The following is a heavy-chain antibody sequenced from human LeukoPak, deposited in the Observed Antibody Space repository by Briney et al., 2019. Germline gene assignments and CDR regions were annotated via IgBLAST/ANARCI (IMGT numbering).Heavy chain of an antibody. J-gene: IGHJ6*03. CDR3: ARVPHYYYYYMDV. CDR1: DGSISSGSYY. V-gene: IGHV4-61*02. Sequence: SETLSLTCTVSDGSISSGSYYWSWIRQPAGKGLEWIGRIYTSGSTNYNPSLKSRVTISVDTSKNQFSLKLSSVTAADTAVYYCARVPHYYYYYMDVWGKGTTVTVSS. CDR2: IYTSGST.